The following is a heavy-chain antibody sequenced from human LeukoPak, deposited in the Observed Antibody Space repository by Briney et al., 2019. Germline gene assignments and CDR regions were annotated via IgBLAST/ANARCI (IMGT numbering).Heavy chain of an antibody. J-gene: IGHJ4*02. CDR2: IYSGGST. CDR3: ARDFYDSRGFDY. CDR1: GFIVSSNQ. Sequence: GGSLRLSCAASGFIVSSNQMSWVRQAPGKGLEWVSIIYSGGSTYCTDSVKGRFTISRDNSKNTLYLQMKSLRAEDTALYYCARDFYDSRGFDYWGQGTLVTVSS. V-gene: IGHV3-66*01. D-gene: IGHD3-22*01.